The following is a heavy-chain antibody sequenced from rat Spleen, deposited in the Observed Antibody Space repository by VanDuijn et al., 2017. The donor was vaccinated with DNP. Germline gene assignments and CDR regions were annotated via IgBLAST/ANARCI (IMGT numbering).Heavy chain of an antibody. D-gene: IGHD1-1*01. CDR2: IRTNGIT. Sequence: QVQLKESGPGLAQHSQTLSLPSTVSGFSLTDYTVHWVRPPPGQGLEGRVRIRTNGITDYISALTSRLSISRDTSKSQVFLKMNSLQTDDTAIYFCARETAEFTVGPMDAWGQGTSVTVSS. V-gene: IGHV2-19*01. CDR1: GFSLTDYT. CDR3: ARETAEFTVGPMDA. J-gene: IGHJ4*01.